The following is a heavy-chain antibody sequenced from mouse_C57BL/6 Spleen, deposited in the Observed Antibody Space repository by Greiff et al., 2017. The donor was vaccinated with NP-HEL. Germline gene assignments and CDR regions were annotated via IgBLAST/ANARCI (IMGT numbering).Heavy chain of an antibody. D-gene: IGHD2-10*01. V-gene: IGHV1-55*01. CDR2: IYPGSGST. CDR3: ARSYYGNSPFAY. CDR1: GYTFTSYW. J-gene: IGHJ3*01. Sequence: VQLQQSGAELVKPGASVKMSCKASGYTFTSYWITWVKQRPGQGLEWIGDIYPGSGSTNYNEKFKSKATLTVDTSSSTAYMQLSSLTSEDSAVYYCARSYYGNSPFAYWGQGTLVTVSA.